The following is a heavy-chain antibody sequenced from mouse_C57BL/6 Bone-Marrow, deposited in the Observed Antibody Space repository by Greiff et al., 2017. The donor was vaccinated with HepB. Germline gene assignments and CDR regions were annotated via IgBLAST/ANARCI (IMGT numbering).Heavy chain of an antibody. CDR3: ARRDYGPYYFDY. CDR1: GYTFTSYT. CDR2: INPSSGYT. D-gene: IGHD1-1*02. V-gene: IGHV1-4*01. J-gene: IGHJ2*01. Sequence: QVQLQQSGAELARPGASVKMSCKASGYTFTSYTMHWVKQRPGQGLEWIGYINPSSGYTKYNQKIKDKATLTADKSSSTAYMQLSSLTSEDSAVYYCARRDYGPYYFDYWGQGTTLTVSS.